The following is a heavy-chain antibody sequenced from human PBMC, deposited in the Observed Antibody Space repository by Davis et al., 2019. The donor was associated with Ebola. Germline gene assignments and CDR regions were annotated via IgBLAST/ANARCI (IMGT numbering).Heavy chain of an antibody. V-gene: IGHV4-59*01. Sequence: PGGSLRLSCTVSGASMTSYYWSWIRQPPGKGLEWIGYIAYTGNTIYNPSLKSRVTISGDTSKKQFSLRLSSVTAADTAVYYCARGGLVPAAPYLWGQGTMVTVSS. CDR3: ARGGLVPAAPYL. D-gene: IGHD2-2*01. CDR2: IAYTGNT. J-gene: IGHJ3*01. CDR1: GASMTSYY.